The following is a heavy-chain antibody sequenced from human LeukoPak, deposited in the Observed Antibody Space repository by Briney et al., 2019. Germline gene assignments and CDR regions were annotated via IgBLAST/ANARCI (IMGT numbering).Heavy chain of an antibody. CDR2: IRYDGSNE. Sequence: PGGSLRLSCAASGFTFSGYGMHWVRQAPGKGLEWVAFIRYDGSNEYYADSVKGRFTISRDNAKSSLYLQMNSLRGEDTAVYYCVRGGECSSVSCYVGYYGMDVWGQGTTVTVSS. D-gene: IGHD2-2*01. CDR1: GFTFSGYG. CDR3: VRGGECSSVSCYVGYYGMDV. V-gene: IGHV3-30*02. J-gene: IGHJ6*02.